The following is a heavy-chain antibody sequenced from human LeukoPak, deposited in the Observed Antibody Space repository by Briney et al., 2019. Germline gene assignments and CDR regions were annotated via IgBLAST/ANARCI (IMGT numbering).Heavy chain of an antibody. CDR3: AGGPGGVATMSKNYFDY. Sequence: SETLSLTCTVSGGSISSSSYYWGWIRQPPGKGLEWIGSINYSGSTYYNPSLKSRVTISVDTSKNQFSLKLSSVTAADTAVYYCAGGPGGVATMSKNYFDYWGQGTLVTVSS. J-gene: IGHJ4*02. CDR1: GGSISSSSYY. D-gene: IGHD5-12*01. V-gene: IGHV4-39*07. CDR2: INYSGST.